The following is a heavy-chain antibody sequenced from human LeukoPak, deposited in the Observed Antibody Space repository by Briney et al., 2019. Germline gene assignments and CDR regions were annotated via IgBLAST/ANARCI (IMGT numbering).Heavy chain of an antibody. D-gene: IGHD3-10*01. J-gene: IGHJ4*02. CDR2: IYYSGST. V-gene: IGHV4-59*08. Sequence: PSETLSLTCTVSGGSISSYYWSWIRQPPGKRLEWIGYIYYSGSTNYNPSLKSRVTISVDTSKNQFSLKLSSVTAADTAVYYCARHHYGSGSFYTPVDYWGQGTLVTVSS. CDR1: GGSISSYY. CDR3: ARHHYGSGSFYTPVDY.